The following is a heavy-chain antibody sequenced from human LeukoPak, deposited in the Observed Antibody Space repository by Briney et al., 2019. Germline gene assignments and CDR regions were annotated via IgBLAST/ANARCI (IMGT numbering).Heavy chain of an antibody. V-gene: IGHV1-8*01. CDR2: MNPNSGNT. CDR3: ARGGAYYDILTGYYMPREIDY. D-gene: IGHD3-9*01. CDR1: GYTFTSYD. J-gene: IGHJ4*02. Sequence: ASVKVSCKASGYTFTSYDINWVRQATGQGLEWMGWMNPNSGNTGYAQKFQGRVTMTRNTSISTAYMELSSLRSEDTAVYYCARGGAYYDILTGYYMPREIDYWGRGTLVTVSS.